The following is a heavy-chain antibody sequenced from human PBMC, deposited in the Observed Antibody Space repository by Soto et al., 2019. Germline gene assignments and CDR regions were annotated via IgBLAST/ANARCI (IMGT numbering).Heavy chain of an antibody. J-gene: IGHJ3*02. CDR1: GGTFSSYP. CDR3: ARDFNYAAFDI. CDR2: IIPSFGTA. Sequence: SVQVSCKASGGTFSSYPISWVRQAPGQGLEWMGGIIPSFGTANYAQKFQGRVTITADKSTSTAYMELSSLRSEDTAVYYCARDFNYAAFDIWGQGTMVTVSS. V-gene: IGHV1-69*06. D-gene: IGHD2-2*01.